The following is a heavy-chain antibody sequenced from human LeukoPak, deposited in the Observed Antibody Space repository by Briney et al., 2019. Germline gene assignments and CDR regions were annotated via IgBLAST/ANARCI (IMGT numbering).Heavy chain of an antibody. CDR1: GFAFSSYE. CDR2: ISSSGSTI. D-gene: IGHD2-2*01. V-gene: IGHV3-48*03. CDR3: ARDGDIVVVPTALDY. Sequence: PGGSLRLSCAASGFAFSSYEMNWVRQAPGKGLGWVSYISSSGSTIYYADSVKGRFTISRDNAKNSLYLQMNSLRAEDTAVYYCARDGDIVVVPTALDYWGRGALVAVSS. J-gene: IGHJ4*02.